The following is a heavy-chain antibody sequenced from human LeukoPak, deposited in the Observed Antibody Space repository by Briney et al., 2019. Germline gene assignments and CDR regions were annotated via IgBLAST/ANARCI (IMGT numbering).Heavy chain of an antibody. CDR1: GYSISSGYY. Sequence: SETLSLTCAVSGYSISSGYYWGWIRPPPGKGLEWIGSIYHSGSTYYNPSLKSRVTISVDTSKNQFSLKLSSVTAADTAVYYCARQGGIVVVPAALNWFDPWGQGTLVTVSS. CDR2: IYHSGST. J-gene: IGHJ5*02. V-gene: IGHV4-38-2*01. CDR3: ARQGGIVVVPAALNWFDP. D-gene: IGHD2-2*01.